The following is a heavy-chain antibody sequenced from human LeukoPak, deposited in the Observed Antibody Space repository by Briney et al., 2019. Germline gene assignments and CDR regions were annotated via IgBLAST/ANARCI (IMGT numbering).Heavy chain of an antibody. Sequence: SETLSLTCTASGGSISSYYWSWIRQPPGKGLEWIGYIYYSGGTNYNPSLKSRVTISLDRSKNQFSLKLTSVTAADTAIYYCARVGGMTTINNAAFDIWGQGTMVTVSS. CDR2: IYYSGGT. J-gene: IGHJ3*02. V-gene: IGHV4-59*01. CDR3: ARVGGMTTINNAAFDI. D-gene: IGHD5-24*01. CDR1: GGSISSYY.